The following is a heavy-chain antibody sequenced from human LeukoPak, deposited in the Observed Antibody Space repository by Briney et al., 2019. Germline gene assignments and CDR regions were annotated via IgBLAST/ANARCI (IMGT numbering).Heavy chain of an antibody. CDR2: IYYSGST. J-gene: IGHJ6*02. Sequence: SETLSLTCTVSGASVSSDTSYWSWIRQPPGKGLEWIGYIYYSGSTNYNPSLKSRVTISLDMSKNEFSLSLNSVSAADTAVYYCTRDRMYSFSRYYYYLMDVWGQGTTVTVSS. V-gene: IGHV4-61*01. CDR3: TRDRMYSFSRYYYYLMDV. CDR1: GASVSSDTSY. D-gene: IGHD1-26*01.